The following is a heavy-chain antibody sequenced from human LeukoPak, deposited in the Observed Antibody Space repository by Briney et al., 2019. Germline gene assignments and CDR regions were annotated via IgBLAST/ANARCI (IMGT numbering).Heavy chain of an antibody. J-gene: IGHJ4*02. CDR3: AREKDRAMVNKLDF. Sequence: ASVTVSFKASGYTFTGYYLHWVRQAPGQGLEWMGWMNPNSGDTNYVQKFQGRVTMTRDTSIPTAYMELSRLTSDDTAVYYCAREKDRAMVNKLDFWGQGTLVTVSS. CDR1: GYTFTGYY. CDR2: MNPNSGDT. D-gene: IGHD5-18*01. V-gene: IGHV1-2*02.